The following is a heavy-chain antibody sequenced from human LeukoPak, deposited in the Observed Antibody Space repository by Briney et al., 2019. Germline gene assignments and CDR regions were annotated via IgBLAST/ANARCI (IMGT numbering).Heavy chain of an antibody. D-gene: IGHD6-13*01. Sequence: SETLSLTCTVSGGSISSDYWSWVRQPPGKGLEWIGEIYHSGSTNYNPSLKSRVTISVDKSKNQFSLKLSSVTAADTAVYYCARDRVSSSWFFDYWGQGTLVTVSS. V-gene: IGHV4-4*02. CDR3: ARDRVSSSWFFDY. J-gene: IGHJ4*02. CDR1: GGSISSDY. CDR2: IYHSGST.